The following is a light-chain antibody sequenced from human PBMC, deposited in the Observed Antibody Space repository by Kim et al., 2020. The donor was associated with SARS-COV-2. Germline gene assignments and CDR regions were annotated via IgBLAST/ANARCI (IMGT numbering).Light chain of an antibody. V-gene: IGKV3-20*01. CDR3: QQSGSSPRT. CDR1: QSVRSSY. CDR2: DVS. Sequence: IVLTQSPGTLSLSPGERATLSCRASQSVRSSYLAWYQQKPGQAPRLLIYDVSSRATGIPDRFSGSGSGTDFTLTITRLEPEDFAVYYCQQSGSSPRTFGQGTKVDIK. J-gene: IGKJ1*01.